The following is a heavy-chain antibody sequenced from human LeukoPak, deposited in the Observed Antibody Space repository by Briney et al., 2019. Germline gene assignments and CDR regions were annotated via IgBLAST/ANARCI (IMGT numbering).Heavy chain of an antibody. D-gene: IGHD6-13*01. V-gene: IGHV3-30*04. CDR3: ARDKSRGIAAQIRYFDY. Sequence: GGSLRLSCAASGFTFSSYAMHWVRQAPGKGLEWVAVISYDGSNKYYADSVKGRFTISRDNSKNTLYLQMNSLRAEDTAVYYCARDKSRGIAAQIRYFDYWGQGTLVTVSS. CDR2: ISYDGSNK. J-gene: IGHJ4*02. CDR1: GFTFSSYA.